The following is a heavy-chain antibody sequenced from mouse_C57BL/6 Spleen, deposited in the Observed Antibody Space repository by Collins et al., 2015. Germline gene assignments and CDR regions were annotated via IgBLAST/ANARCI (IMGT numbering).Heavy chain of an antibody. Sequence: EVHLQQSGPELVKPGASVKISCKASGYSFTGYYMNWVKQSPEKSLEWIGEINPNTGTTTYNQKFKAKATLTVDKSSSTAYMQLKSLTSEDSAVYCCAIYGNYFYYFDYWGQGTTLTVSS. CDR3: AIYGNYFYYFDY. CDR2: INPNTGTT. D-gene: IGHD2-1*01. V-gene: IGHV1-42*01. J-gene: IGHJ2*01. CDR1: GYSFTGYY.